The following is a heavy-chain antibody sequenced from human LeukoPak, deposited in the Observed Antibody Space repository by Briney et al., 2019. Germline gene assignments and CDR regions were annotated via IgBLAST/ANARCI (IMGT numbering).Heavy chain of an antibody. D-gene: IGHD2-15*01. CDR1: GGSISSGGYS. CDR2: IYHSGST. V-gene: IGHV4-30-2*01. CDR3: ARGDCSGGICYSDSAFHT. Sequence: SQTLSLTCAVSGGSISSGGYSWSWIRQPPGKGLEWIGYIYHSGSTYYNPSLKSRVTISVDRSKNQFSLQVNSVTPEDTAVYYCARGDCSGGICYSDSAFHTWGQGTVVTVSS. J-gene: IGHJ3*02.